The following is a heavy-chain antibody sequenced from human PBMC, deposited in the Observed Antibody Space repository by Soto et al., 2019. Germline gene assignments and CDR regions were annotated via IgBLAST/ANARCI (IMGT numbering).Heavy chain of an antibody. CDR2: TRNKANSYSA. Sequence: EVQLVESGGGLVQPGGSLRLSCAASGFSFSDYYMDWVRQVPGKGLEWVGRTRNKANSYSAEYAPPVKGRVTISRHDLEDSMYLQMNNLKTEDTAVYYCARDTGGSYDYWGQGALVTVSS. CDR1: GFSFSDYY. CDR3: ARDTGGSYDY. J-gene: IGHJ4*02. D-gene: IGHD1-26*01. V-gene: IGHV3-72*01.